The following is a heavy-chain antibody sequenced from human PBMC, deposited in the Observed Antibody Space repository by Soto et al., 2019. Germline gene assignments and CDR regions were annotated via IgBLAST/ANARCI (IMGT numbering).Heavy chain of an antibody. V-gene: IGHV4-4*02. CDR3: ARDKITGLFDY. J-gene: IGHJ4*02. D-gene: IGHD2-8*02. CDR2: AHHSGST. Sequence: SETLSLTCTVSGGSMSSSNWWNWVRQSPGKGLEWIGEAHHSGSTNYNPSLKSRVTISVDTSKNQFSLKLTSVTAADTAVYYCARDKITGLFDYWGQGTLVTVSS. CDR1: GGSMSSSNW.